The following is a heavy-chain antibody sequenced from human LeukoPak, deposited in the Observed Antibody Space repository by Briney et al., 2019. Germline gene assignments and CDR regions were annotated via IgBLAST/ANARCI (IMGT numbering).Heavy chain of an antibody. CDR1: GYTFTSYG. CDR3: ARGLRFLEWRNSFDY. V-gene: IGHV1-2*02. D-gene: IGHD3-3*01. Sequence: ASVKVSCKASGYTFTSYGISWVRQAPGQGLEWMGWINPNSGGTNYAQKFQGRVTMTRDTSISTAYMELSRLRSDDTAVYYCARGLRFLEWRNSFDYWGQGTLVTVSS. CDR2: INPNSGGT. J-gene: IGHJ4*02.